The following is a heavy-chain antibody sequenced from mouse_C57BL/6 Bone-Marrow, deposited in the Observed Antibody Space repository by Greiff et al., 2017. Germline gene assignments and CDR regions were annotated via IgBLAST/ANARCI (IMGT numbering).Heavy chain of an antibody. D-gene: IGHD1-1*01. J-gene: IGHJ1*03. CDR1: GFTFSDYY. V-gene: IGHV5-12*01. Sequence: EVKLMESGGGLVQPGGSLKLSCTASGFTFSDYYMYWVRQTPEKRLEWVAYISNGGGSTYYPDTVKGRFTISRDNAKNTLYLQMSRLKSEDTAMYYCARLEIVGESGDYYSTYFDVWGTGTTVTVSS. CDR2: ISNGGGST. CDR3: ARLEIVGESGDYYSTYFDV.